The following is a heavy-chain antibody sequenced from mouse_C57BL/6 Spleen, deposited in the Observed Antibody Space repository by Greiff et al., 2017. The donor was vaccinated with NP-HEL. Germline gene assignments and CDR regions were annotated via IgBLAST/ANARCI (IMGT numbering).Heavy chain of an antibody. CDR3: ARPGGSSYWFAY. CDR1: GFTFSDYG. Sequence: DVQLVESGGGLVKPGGSLKLSCAASGFTFSDYGMHWVRQAPEKGLEWVAYISSGSSTIYYADTVKGRFTISRDNAKNTLFLQMTSLRSEDTAMYYCARPGGSSYWFAYWGQGTLVTVSA. V-gene: IGHV5-17*01. D-gene: IGHD1-1*01. CDR2: ISSGSSTI. J-gene: IGHJ3*01.